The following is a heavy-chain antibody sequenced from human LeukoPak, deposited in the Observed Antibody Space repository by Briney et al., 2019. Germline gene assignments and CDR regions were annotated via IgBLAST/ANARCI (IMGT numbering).Heavy chain of an antibody. V-gene: IGHV4-34*01. D-gene: IGHD2-15*01. Sequence: SETLSLTCAVSGYSISSGYYWSWIRQPPGKGLEWIGEINHSGSTNYNPSLKSRVTISVDTSKNQFSLKLSSVTAADTAVYYCARGSVVVPAIPYYFDYWGQGTLVTVSS. CDR3: ARGSVVVPAIPYYFDY. J-gene: IGHJ4*02. CDR2: INHSGST. CDR1: GYSISSGYY.